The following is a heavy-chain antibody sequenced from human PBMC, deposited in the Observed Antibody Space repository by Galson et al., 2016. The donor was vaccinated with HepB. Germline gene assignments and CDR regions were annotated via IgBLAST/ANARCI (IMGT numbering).Heavy chain of an antibody. Sequence: SLRLSCAASGFTFSGRTMNWVRQAPGKGLEWVASISSSSYYIYYADSVKGRSTISRDNAKNSLYLQMNSLRAEDTAVYYCARELSGSFHYGMDVWGPGTTVTVSS. CDR3: ARELSGSFHYGMDV. J-gene: IGHJ6*02. CDR1: GFTFSGRT. CDR2: ISSSSYYI. D-gene: IGHD2-15*01. V-gene: IGHV3-21*01.